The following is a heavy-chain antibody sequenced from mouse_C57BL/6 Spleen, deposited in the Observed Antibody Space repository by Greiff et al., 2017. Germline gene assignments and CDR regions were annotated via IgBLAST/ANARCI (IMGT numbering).Heavy chain of an antibody. CDR2: IHPNSGST. CDR3: ARKGYGNAMDY. Sequence: QVQLQQPGAELVKPGASVKLSCKASGYTFTSYWMHWVKQRPGLGLEWIGMIHPNSGSTNYNEKFKSKATLTVDKSSSTAYMQLSSLTSEDSAVYYCARKGYGNAMDYWGQGTSVTVSS. CDR1: GYTFTSYW. D-gene: IGHD1-1*01. V-gene: IGHV1-64*01. J-gene: IGHJ4*01.